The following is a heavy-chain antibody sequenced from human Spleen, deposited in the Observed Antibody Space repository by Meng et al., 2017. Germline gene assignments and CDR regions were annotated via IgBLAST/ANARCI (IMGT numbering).Heavy chain of an antibody. CDR1: RWPFSYYY. Sequence: LLHRAVRLFMSVRTLPLTCVFSRWPFSYYYRIWILHPPGKGLDGIGEINHSVSTTYHPSLVSRATISVETYQNNLSLKLSSVNAADSAVYYCARGPTTMAHDFDYWGQGTLVTVSS. CDR2: INHSVST. D-gene: IGHD4-11*01. J-gene: IGHJ4*02. CDR3: ARGPTTMAHDFDY. V-gene: IGHV4-34*01.